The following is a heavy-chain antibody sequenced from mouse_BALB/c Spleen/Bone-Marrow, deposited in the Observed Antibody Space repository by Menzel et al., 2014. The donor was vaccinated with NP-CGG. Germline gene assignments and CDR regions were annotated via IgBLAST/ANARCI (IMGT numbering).Heavy chain of an antibody. Sequence: EVQLQQSGAELVKPGASVKLSCTASGFNIKDTYMHWVKQRPGQGLEWIGRIDPANGNIKYDPKFQGKATITADTSSNTAYLQLSSLTSEDTAVYYCAPHYYGRWFANWGQGTLVTVSA. CDR2: IDPANGNI. D-gene: IGHD1-2*01. V-gene: IGHV14-3*02. CDR1: GFNIKDTY. J-gene: IGHJ3*01. CDR3: APHYYGRWFAN.